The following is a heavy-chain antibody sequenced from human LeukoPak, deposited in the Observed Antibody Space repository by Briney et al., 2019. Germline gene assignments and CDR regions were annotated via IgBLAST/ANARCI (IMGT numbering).Heavy chain of an antibody. CDR2: INSDGSSI. J-gene: IGHJ4*02. Sequence: GGSLRLSCAASGFTFSSNWMHWVRQAPGKGLVWVSRINSDGSSIIYADSVKGRFTISRDNAKNTLDLQMNSLSAEDTAVYYCARSSGSTTKFDYWGQGALVTVSS. CDR3: ARSSGSTTKFDY. V-gene: IGHV3-74*01. D-gene: IGHD1-26*01. CDR1: GFTFSSNW.